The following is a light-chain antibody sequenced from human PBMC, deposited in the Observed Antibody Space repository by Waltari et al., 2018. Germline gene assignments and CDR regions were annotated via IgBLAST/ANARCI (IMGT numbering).Light chain of an antibody. Sequence: EIVMTPSPATLSVSPGERATLSCRASQSVSSNLAWYPQRPGRAPRLLIYAASARATGIPARFSGSGSGTEFTLTISSLQSEDFAIYFCQQYDNWPLTFGQGTKLEIK. V-gene: IGKV3-15*01. CDR1: QSVSSN. J-gene: IGKJ2*01. CDR3: QQYDNWPLT. CDR2: AAS.